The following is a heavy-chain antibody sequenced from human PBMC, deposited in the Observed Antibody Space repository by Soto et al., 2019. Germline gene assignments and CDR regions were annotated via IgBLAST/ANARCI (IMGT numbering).Heavy chain of an antibody. J-gene: IGHJ5*02. Sequence: EVQLVESGGGLVQPGGCLRLSCAASGFNFSRYSMNWVRQAPVQGLESVSYISSSISTIYYADSVKGRFTISRPNAKNPLYLQMHSLIAEDTAVYYCAREGGDLNWFDPWGQGTLVTVSS. CDR1: GFNFSRYS. CDR3: AREGGDLNWFDP. D-gene: IGHD4-17*01. V-gene: IGHV3-48*01. CDR2: ISSSISTI.